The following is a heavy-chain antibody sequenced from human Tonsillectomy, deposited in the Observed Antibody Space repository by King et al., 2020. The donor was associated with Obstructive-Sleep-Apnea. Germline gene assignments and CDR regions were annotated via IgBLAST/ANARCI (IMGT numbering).Heavy chain of an antibody. CDR3: ARTSSVGFFDY. D-gene: IGHD3-10*01. CDR1: GFSLSTSRMS. V-gene: IGHV2-70*01. J-gene: IGHJ4*02. CDR2: IDRDNDK. Sequence: VTLKESGPALVKPTQTLTLTCTFSGFSLSTSRMSVSWIRQPPGKALEWLALIDRDNDKLFSTSLKTRLTISKDTSKNQVVLTMTNMDPVDTATYYCARTSSVGFFDYWGQGILVTVSS.